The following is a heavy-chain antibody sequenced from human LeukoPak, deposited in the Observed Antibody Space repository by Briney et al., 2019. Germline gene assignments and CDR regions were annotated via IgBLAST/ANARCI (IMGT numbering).Heavy chain of an antibody. CDR2: ISGSGGST. J-gene: IGHJ4*02. V-gene: IGHV3-23*01. CDR1: GFTFSSYA. Sequence: GGSLRLSCAASGFTFSSYAMSWVRQAPGKGLEWVSAISGSGGSTYYTDSVKGRFTISRDNSKNTLYLQMNSLRAEGTAVHYCAKGDSGSYRPYFDYWGQGTLVTVSS. D-gene: IGHD3-10*01. CDR3: AKGDSGSYRPYFDY.